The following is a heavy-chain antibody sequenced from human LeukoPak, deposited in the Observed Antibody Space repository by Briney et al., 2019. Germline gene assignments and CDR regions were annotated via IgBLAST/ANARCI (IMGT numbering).Heavy chain of an antibody. Sequence: PSETLSLTCTVSGGSISSYYWSWIRQPAGKGLEWIGRIYTSGSTNYSPSLKSRVTISVDTSKNQFSLKLSSVTAADTAVYYCARGRPKGNYYYYYMDVWGKGTTVTVSS. CDR1: GGSISSYY. CDR2: IYTSGST. D-gene: IGHD3-10*01. CDR3: ARGRPKGNYYYYYMDV. J-gene: IGHJ6*03. V-gene: IGHV4-4*07.